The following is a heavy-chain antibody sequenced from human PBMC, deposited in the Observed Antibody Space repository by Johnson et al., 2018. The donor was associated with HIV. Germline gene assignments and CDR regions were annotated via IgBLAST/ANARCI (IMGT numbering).Heavy chain of an antibody. Sequence: VQLVESGGGFIQPGGSLRLSCAASGFTVSTYYMTWVRQASGKGLELVSLLYSSGKTYYADSVKGRFTISRDYSKNRLYLQRNSLRAEDTAVYYCASAPEVRGVDACGVWGQGTVVTVSS. J-gene: IGHJ3*01. CDR1: GFTVSTYY. CDR2: LYSSGKT. V-gene: IGHV3-53*01. D-gene: IGHD3-10*01. CDR3: ASAPEVRGVDACGV.